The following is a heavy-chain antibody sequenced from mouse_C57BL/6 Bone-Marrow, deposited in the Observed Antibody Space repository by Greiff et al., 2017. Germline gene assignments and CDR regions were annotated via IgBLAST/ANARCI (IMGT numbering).Heavy chain of an antibody. CDR2: IDPSDSYT. V-gene: IGHV1-69*01. CDR3: ARRAGAPDY. D-gene: IGHD3-2*02. J-gene: IGHJ2*01. Sequence: QVQLQQPGAELVMPGASVKLSCKASGYTFTSYWMHWVKQRPGQGLEWIGEIDPSDSYTNYNQKFTGKSTLTVDKSSSTAYMQLSSLTSEDSAVYYWARRAGAPDYWGQGTTLTVSS. CDR1: GYTFTSYW.